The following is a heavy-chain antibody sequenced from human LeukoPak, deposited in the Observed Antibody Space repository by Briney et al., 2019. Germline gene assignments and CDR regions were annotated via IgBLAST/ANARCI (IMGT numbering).Heavy chain of an antibody. CDR3: AREGGVSSSSPNFDY. J-gene: IGHJ4*02. CDR2: MNPNSGNT. V-gene: IGHV1-8*03. D-gene: IGHD6-6*01. Sequence: ASVKVSCKASGYTLTSYGINWVRQATGQGLEWMGWMNPNSGNTGYAQKFQGRVTITRNTSISTAYMELSSLRSEDTAVYYCAREGGVSSSSPNFDYWGQGTLVTVSS. CDR1: GYTLTSYG.